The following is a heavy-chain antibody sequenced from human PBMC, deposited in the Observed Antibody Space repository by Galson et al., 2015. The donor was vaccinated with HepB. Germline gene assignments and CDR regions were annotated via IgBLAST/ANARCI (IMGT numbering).Heavy chain of an antibody. D-gene: IGHD1-14*01. CDR2: ISYEGSKK. Sequence: SLRLSCAVSGFIFNNCGMQWVRQAPGKGLEWVAVISYEGSKKYYADSVKGRFTISRDNSKNTLYLQMNSLRAEDTAVYYCAKTLLPLAFSYNYYAMDVWGQGTTVTVSS. CDR1: GFIFNNCG. V-gene: IGHV3-30*18. CDR3: AKTLLPLAFSYNYYAMDV. J-gene: IGHJ6*02.